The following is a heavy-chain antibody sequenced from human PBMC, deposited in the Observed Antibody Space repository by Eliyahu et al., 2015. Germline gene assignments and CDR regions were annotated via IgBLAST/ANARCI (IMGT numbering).Heavy chain of an antibody. J-gene: IGHJ4*02. CDR1: GGSISSGDYY. Sequence: QVQLQESGPGLVKPSQTLSLTCTVXGGSISSGDYYWTWIRQPPGKGLEWIGYISNSGSTYHNASLKSSVSISIDTSKNQFSLQLSSVTAADTAVYXCARGRLDGDLGNWGQGTLVTVSS. CDR2: ISNSGST. V-gene: IGHV4-30-4*01. CDR3: ARGRLDGDLGN. D-gene: IGHD4-17*01.